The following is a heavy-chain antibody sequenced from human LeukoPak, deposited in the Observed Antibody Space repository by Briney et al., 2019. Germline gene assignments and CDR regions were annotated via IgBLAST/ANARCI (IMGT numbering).Heavy chain of an antibody. J-gene: IGHJ4*02. V-gene: IGHV3-30*04. D-gene: IGHD6-13*01. CDR2: ISYDGSNK. Sequence: PGRSLRLSCAASGFTFSSYAMHWVRQAPGKGLEWVAVISYDGSNKYYADSVKGRFTISRDNSKNTLYLQMNSLRAEDTAVYYCARFHPTAAGIGYWGQGTLVTVSS. CDR1: GFTFSSYA. CDR3: ARFHPTAAGIGY.